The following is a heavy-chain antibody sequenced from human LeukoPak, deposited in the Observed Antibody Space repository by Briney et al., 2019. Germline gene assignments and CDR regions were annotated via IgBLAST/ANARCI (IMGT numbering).Heavy chain of an antibody. J-gene: IGHJ5*02. V-gene: IGHV4-39*01. CDR2: MYYSGST. Sequence: SETLSLTCTVSGGSISSTSYYWGWIRQPPGKGLEWIGCMYYSGSTDHNPSLKSRVTISVDTSKNQFSLNLRSVTAADTAVYYCARHRAYCSGSKCYSVWFDPWGQGTLVTVSS. CDR1: GGSISSTSYY. D-gene: IGHD2-15*01. CDR3: ARHRAYCSGSKCYSVWFDP.